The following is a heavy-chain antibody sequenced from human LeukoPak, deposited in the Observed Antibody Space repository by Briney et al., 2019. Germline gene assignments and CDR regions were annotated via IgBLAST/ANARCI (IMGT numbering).Heavy chain of an antibody. J-gene: IGHJ4*02. CDR1: GGSISSYF. Sequence: SETLSLTCTVSGGSISSYFWSWIRQPPGKGLEWIGYIYNSGSTKYNPSLQSRVSISVHTSKSQVSLKLSSVTAADTAVYYCASLGGTYDYWGQGTLVTVSS. V-gene: IGHV4-59*08. D-gene: IGHD1-26*01. CDR2: IYNSGST. CDR3: ASLGGTYDY.